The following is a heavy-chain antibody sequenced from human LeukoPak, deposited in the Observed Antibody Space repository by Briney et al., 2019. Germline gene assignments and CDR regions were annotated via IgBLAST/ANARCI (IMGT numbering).Heavy chain of an antibody. Sequence: GGSLRLSCAASGFTFSSYGMHWVRQAPGKGLEWVSGISWNSGSIGYADSVKGRFTISRDNAKNSLYLQMNSLRAEDTALYYCAKSREYYYYYGMDVWGQGTTVTVSS. CDR3: AKSREYYYYYGMDV. V-gene: IGHV3-9*01. CDR1: GFTFSSYG. J-gene: IGHJ6*02. CDR2: ISWNSGSI.